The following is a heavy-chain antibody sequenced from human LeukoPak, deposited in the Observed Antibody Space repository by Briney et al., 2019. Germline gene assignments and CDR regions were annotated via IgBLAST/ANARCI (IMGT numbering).Heavy chain of an antibody. V-gene: IGHV4-38-2*01. CDR1: GYSISSGYS. Sequence: PSETLSLTCAVSGYSISSGYSWGWIRQPPGKGLEWIGSIYHSGSTYYNPSLKSRVTISVDTSKNQFSLKLSSVTAADTAVYYCARGPSSSDWFDPWGQGTLVTVSS. D-gene: IGHD6-6*01. CDR3: ARGPSSSDWFDP. J-gene: IGHJ5*02. CDR2: IYHSGST.